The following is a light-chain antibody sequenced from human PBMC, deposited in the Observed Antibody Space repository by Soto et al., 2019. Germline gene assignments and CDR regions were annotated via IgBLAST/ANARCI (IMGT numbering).Light chain of an antibody. CDR1: RYVSSN. CDR3: QQYNNGWT. CDR2: GAS. Sequence: EIVMTQSPATLSVSPGGRATLSCRARRYVSSNLAWYQQKPGQAPRLLIYGASTRAAGIPARFSGSGSGTEFTLTISSLQAEDVGVYCCQQYNNGWTFGQGTKVDIK. J-gene: IGKJ1*01. V-gene: IGKV3-15*01.